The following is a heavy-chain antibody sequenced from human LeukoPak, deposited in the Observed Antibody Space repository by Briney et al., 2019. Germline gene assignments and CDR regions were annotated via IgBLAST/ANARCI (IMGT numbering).Heavy chain of an antibody. Sequence: ASVKVSCKASGYTFTTYAISWVRQAPGQGLQWMGWISAYNGNTHFAQKLQGRVTMTTDTSTSTAYMELTSLRSDDTAVYYCARGQNAAHYNTGWYGQVGWFDPWGQGTLVTVSS. CDR2: ISAYNGNT. CDR1: GYTFTTYA. D-gene: IGHD6-19*01. CDR3: ARGQNAAHYNTGWYGQVGWFDP. V-gene: IGHV1-18*01. J-gene: IGHJ5*02.